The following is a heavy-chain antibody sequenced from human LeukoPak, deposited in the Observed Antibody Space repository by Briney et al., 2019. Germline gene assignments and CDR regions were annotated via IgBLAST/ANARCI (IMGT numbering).Heavy chain of an antibody. J-gene: IGHJ4*02. Sequence: SETLSLTCTVSGGSISSSSYYWGWIRQPPGKWLEWIGSIYYSGSTYYNPSLKSRVTISVDTSKNQFSLKLSSVTAADTAVYYCARQVVAATDYGDLLYYFDYWGQGTLVTVSS. CDR1: GGSISSSSYY. V-gene: IGHV4-39*01. CDR3: ARQVVAATDYGDLLYYFDY. D-gene: IGHD2-15*01. CDR2: IYYSGST.